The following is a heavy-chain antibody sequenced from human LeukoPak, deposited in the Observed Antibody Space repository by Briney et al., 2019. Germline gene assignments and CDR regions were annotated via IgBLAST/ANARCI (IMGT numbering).Heavy chain of an antibody. CDR1: GFTFSSYS. Sequence: GGSLRLSCAASGFTFSSYSMNWVRQAPGKGLEWVSSISSSSSYIYYADSVKGRFTISRDNAKNSLYLQMNSLRAEDTAVYYCARGGSVSYYFDYWGQGTLVTVSS. CDR3: ARGGSVSYYFDY. J-gene: IGHJ4*02. V-gene: IGHV3-21*01. D-gene: IGHD1-26*01. CDR2: ISSSSSYI.